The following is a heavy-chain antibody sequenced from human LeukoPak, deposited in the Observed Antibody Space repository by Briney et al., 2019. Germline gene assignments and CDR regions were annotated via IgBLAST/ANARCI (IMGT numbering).Heavy chain of an antibody. CDR2: IYYSGST. V-gene: IGHV4-39*07. D-gene: IGHD5-24*01. CDR1: GGSISSSSYY. J-gene: IGHJ3*02. Sequence: SETLSLTCTVSGGSISSSSYYWGWLRQPPGKGLEWIGSIYYSGSTYYNPSLKSRVTISVDTSENQFSLKLSSVTAADTAVYYCARDPEMATAFDIWGQGTMVTVSS. CDR3: ARDPEMATAFDI.